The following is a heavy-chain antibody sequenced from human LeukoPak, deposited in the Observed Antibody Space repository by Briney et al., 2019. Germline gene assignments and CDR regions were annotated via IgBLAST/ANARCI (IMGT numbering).Heavy chain of an antibody. V-gene: IGHV4-30-2*01. Sequence: PSETLSLTCAASGGSISSGGYSWSWIRQPPGKGLEWIGYIYHSGSTYYNPSLKSRVTISVDRSKNQFSLKLSSVTAADTAVYYCARDRAANWFDPWGQGTLVTVSS. CDR3: ARDRAANWFDP. CDR1: GGSISSGGYS. CDR2: IYHSGST. J-gene: IGHJ5*02.